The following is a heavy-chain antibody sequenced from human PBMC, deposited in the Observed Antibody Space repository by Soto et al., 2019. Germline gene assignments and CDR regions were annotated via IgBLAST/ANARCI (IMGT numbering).Heavy chain of an antibody. D-gene: IGHD2-8*01. CDR3: GHMSTNHSWFDP. Sequence: QITLNESGPTLVKPTQTLTLTCSFSGFSFSTHGEGVGWIRQPPGEALEWLALIYWDDDKRYSPSLQSRLTITKDTSENQVFLTMTNMDPVDTATYFCGHMSTNHSWFDPWGQGTLVIVSS. CDR1: GFSFSTHGEG. J-gene: IGHJ5*02. CDR2: IYWDDDK. V-gene: IGHV2-5*02.